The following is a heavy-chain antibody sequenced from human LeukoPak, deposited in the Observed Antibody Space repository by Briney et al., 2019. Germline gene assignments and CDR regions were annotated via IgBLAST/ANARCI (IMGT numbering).Heavy chain of an antibody. CDR3: ARDPPVGLWFGDRRWAWFDP. Sequence: GGSLRLSCAASGFTFDDYAMSWVRQAPGKGLEWVSGINWNGGSTGYADSVRGRFTISRDNAKNSLYLQMNSLRAEDTALYYCARDPPVGLWFGDRRWAWFDPWGQGTLVTVSS. CDR1: GFTFDDYA. V-gene: IGHV3-20*04. CDR2: INWNGGST. J-gene: IGHJ5*02. D-gene: IGHD3-10*01.